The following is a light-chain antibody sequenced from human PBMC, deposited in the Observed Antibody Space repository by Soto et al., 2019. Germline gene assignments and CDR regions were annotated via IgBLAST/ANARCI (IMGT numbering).Light chain of an antibody. CDR1: SSNIGAGFD. Sequence: QLVLTQPPSVSGAPGQRVTISCTGSSSNIGAGFDVHWYKQLPGTAPKLLIFGNNNRPSGVPDRFSGSRSGTSASLAIAGLQAEDEADYYCQSYDSSLSSSVVFGGGTKVTVL. CDR2: GNN. CDR3: QSYDSSLSSSVV. J-gene: IGLJ2*01. V-gene: IGLV1-40*01.